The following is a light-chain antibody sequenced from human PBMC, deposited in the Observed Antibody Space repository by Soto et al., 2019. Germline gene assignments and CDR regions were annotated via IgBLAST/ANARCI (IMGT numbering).Light chain of an antibody. CDR3: QSYDSRLSGYV. CDR2: SSV. J-gene: IGLJ1*01. Sequence: QSVLTQPPSVSGAPGQGVTISCTGSSSNIGAGYDVHWYQQLPGTAPKLLIYSSVNRPSGVPDRFSASKSGASASLAITGLQAEDEGDYYCQSYDSRLSGYVFGAGTQLTVL. V-gene: IGLV1-40*01. CDR1: SSNIGAGYD.